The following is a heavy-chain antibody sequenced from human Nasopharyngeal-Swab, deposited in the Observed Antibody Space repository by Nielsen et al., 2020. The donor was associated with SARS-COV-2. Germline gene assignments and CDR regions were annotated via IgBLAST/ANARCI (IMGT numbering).Heavy chain of an antibody. Sequence: SETLSLTCIVSGGPISSNSYYWGWIRQPPGKGLEWIGNIYYSGSTYYNPSLKSRVTISVDTSKNQFSLKLSSVTAADTAVYYCARDLTSSGYFDFWGQGTLVTVSS. CDR1: GGPISSNSYY. J-gene: IGHJ4*02. V-gene: IGHV4-39*07. CDR2: IYYSGST. CDR3: ARDLTSSGYFDF. D-gene: IGHD3-9*01.